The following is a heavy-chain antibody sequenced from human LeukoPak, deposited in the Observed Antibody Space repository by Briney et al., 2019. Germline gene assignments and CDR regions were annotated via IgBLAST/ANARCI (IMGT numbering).Heavy chain of an antibody. D-gene: IGHD3-16*01. V-gene: IGHV3-48*03. J-gene: IGHJ1*01. CDR3: AKDDDWGRYKH. CDR2: ISSSGSTI. Sequence: GGSLRLSCAASGFTFSSYEMNWVRQAPGKGLEWVSYISSSGSTIYYADSVKGRFTISRDNAKNSLYLQMNSLRAEDTAVYYCAKDDDWGRYKHWGQGTLVTVSS. CDR1: GFTFSSYE.